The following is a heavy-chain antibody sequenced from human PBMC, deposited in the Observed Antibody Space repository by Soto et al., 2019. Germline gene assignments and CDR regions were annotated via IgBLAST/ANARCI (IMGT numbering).Heavy chain of an antibody. J-gene: IGHJ4*02. CDR3: ARDRGYDYLSRYPSDKYYFDY. CDR2: IYHSGST. D-gene: IGHD3-16*01. Sequence: QVQLQESGPGLVKPSGTLSLTCAVSGGSISSSNWWSWVRQPPGKGLEWIGEIYHSGSTNYNPSLKSRVTISVDKSKNQFSLKLSSVTAADTAVYYCARDRGYDYLSRYPSDKYYFDYWGQGTLVTVSS. V-gene: IGHV4-4*02. CDR1: GGSISSSNW.